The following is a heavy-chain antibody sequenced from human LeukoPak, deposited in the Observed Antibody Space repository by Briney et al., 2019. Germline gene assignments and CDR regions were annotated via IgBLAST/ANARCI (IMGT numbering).Heavy chain of an antibody. D-gene: IGHD6-6*01. CDR3: ARHPRYSTSSSWFDP. Sequence: GESLKISCKGSGFSFTSNWIVWVRQMPGKGLEWMGAIYPGDSDTRYSPSFQGQVTISADKSISTAHLQWNSLKASDSAIYYCARHPRYSTSSSWFDPWGQGTLVTVSA. V-gene: IGHV5-51*01. J-gene: IGHJ5*02. CDR2: IYPGDSDT. CDR1: GFSFTSNW.